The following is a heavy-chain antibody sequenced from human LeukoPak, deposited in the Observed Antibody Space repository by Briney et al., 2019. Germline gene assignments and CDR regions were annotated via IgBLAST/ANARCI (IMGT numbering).Heavy chain of an antibody. CDR1: GGSIRNYY. CDR2: IHYSGNT. V-gene: IGHV4-59*01. J-gene: IGHJ6*02. D-gene: IGHD3-22*01. CDR3: ARGGDSSGYLNHYYYGMDV. Sequence: SETLSLTCIVSGGSIRNYYWNWIRQSPGKGLEWIGFIHYSGNTHYRPTLRSRVTMSVDTSKNQFSLKLTAVTAADTAVYYCARGGDSSGYLNHYYYGMDVWGQGTLVTVSS.